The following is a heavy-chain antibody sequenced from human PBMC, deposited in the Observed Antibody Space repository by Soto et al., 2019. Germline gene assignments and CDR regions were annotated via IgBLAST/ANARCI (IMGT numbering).Heavy chain of an antibody. Sequence: GASVKVSCKASGYTFTSYGISWVRQAPGQGLEWMGWISAYNGNTNYAQKLQGRVTMTTDTSTSTAYMELRSLRSDDTAVYYCARVGVAATGTSFPSDPWGQGTLVTVSS. V-gene: IGHV1-18*04. CDR3: ARVGVAATGTSFPSDP. D-gene: IGHD6-13*01. J-gene: IGHJ5*02. CDR2: ISAYNGNT. CDR1: GYTFTSYG.